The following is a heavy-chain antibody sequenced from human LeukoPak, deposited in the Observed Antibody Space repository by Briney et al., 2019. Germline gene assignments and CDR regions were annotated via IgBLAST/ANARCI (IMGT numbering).Heavy chain of an antibody. Sequence: ASVKVSCKVSGYTFTDYYMHWVQQAPGKGLEWMGLVDPEDGETIYAEKFQGRVTITADTSTDTAYMELSSLRSEDTAVYYCATGPNYYYDSSGQPQALYMDVWGQGTTVTVSS. CDR1: GYTFTDYY. J-gene: IGHJ6*03. V-gene: IGHV1-69-2*01. CDR3: ATGPNYYYDSSGQPQALYMDV. CDR2: VDPEDGET. D-gene: IGHD3-22*01.